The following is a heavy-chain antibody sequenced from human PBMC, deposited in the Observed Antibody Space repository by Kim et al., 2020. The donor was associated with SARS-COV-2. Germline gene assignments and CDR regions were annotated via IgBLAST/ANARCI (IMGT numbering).Heavy chain of an antibody. CDR1: GGSISSGGYY. J-gene: IGHJ3*02. V-gene: IGHV4-31*03. D-gene: IGHD2-15*01. Sequence: SETLSLTCTVSGGSISSGGYYWSWIRQHPGKGLEWIGYIYYSGSTYYNPSLKSRVTISVDTSKNQFSLKLSSVTAADTAVYYCAREYEIGYCSGGSCFDAFDIWGQGTMVTVSS. CDR2: IYYSGST. CDR3: AREYEIGYCSGGSCFDAFDI.